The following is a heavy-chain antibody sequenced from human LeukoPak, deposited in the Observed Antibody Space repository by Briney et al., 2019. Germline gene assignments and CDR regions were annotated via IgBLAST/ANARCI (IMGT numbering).Heavy chain of an antibody. CDR2: INPNSGGT. Sequence: GASVKVSCKASGYTFTGYYMHWVWQAPGQGLEWMGWINPNSGGTNYAQKFQGRVTMTRDTSISTAYMELSRLRSDDTAVYYCATTELGAAAGTGTFDYWGQGTLVTVSS. D-gene: IGHD6-13*01. CDR1: GYTFTGYY. V-gene: IGHV1-2*02. J-gene: IGHJ4*02. CDR3: ATTELGAAAGTGTFDY.